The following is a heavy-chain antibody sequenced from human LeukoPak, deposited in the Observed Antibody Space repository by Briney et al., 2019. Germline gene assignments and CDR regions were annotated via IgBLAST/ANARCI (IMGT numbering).Heavy chain of an antibody. Sequence: GASVKVSCKASGYTFTSYDINWVRQTTGQGLEWMGWMNPNSGNTGYAQKFQGSVTMTRNTSISTVYMELSSLRSEDTAVYYCARGLASFYYDSSGYYLSWGQGTLVTVSS. CDR3: ARGLASFYYDSSGYYLS. D-gene: IGHD3-22*01. V-gene: IGHV1-8*01. CDR2: MNPNSGNT. CDR1: GYTFTSYD. J-gene: IGHJ4*02.